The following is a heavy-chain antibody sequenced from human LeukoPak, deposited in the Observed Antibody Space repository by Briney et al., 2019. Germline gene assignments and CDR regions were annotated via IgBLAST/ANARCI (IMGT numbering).Heavy chain of an antibody. J-gene: IGHJ6*03. Sequence: SVKVSCKASGGTFSSYAISWVRQAPGQGLEWMGGIIPIFGTANYAQKFQGRVTITADESTSTAYMELSSLRSEDTAVYYCARELSSPYYMDVWGKGTTVTVSS. CDR2: IIPIFGTA. CDR1: GGTFSSYA. V-gene: IGHV1-69*13. CDR3: ARELSSPYYMDV. D-gene: IGHD6-13*01.